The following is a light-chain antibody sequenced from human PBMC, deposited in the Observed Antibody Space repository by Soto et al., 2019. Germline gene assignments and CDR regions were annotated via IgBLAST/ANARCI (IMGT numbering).Light chain of an antibody. J-gene: IGLJ1*01. CDR2: DVS. Sequence: QSALTQPRSVSGSPGQSVTISCTGTSSDVGGYNYVSWYQQHPGKAPKLMIYDVSKRPSGVPDRFSGSKSGNTASLTISGLQAEDEADYYCCPYAGSYTPYVFGTGTK. CDR1: SSDVGGYNY. CDR3: CPYAGSYTPYV. V-gene: IGLV2-11*01.